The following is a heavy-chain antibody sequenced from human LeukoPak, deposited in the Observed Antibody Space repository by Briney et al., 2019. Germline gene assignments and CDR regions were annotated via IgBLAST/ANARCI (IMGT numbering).Heavy chain of an antibody. CDR3: ARDKAVTTELTQYFQH. Sequence: ASVKVSCKASGYTFTNYGVSWVRQAPGQGLEWMGWISAYNGYTNYAQKLQVRVTMTTDTSTSTAYMELRSLTSDDTAVYYCARDKAVTTELTQYFQHWGQGTLVTVSS. D-gene: IGHD4-11*01. V-gene: IGHV1-18*01. CDR1: GYTFTNYG. J-gene: IGHJ1*01. CDR2: ISAYNGYT.